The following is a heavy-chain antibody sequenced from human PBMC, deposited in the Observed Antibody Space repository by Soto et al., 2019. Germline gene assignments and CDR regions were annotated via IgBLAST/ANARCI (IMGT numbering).Heavy chain of an antibody. CDR2: IIPIFGTA. CDR1: GGTFSSYA. J-gene: IGHJ3*02. Sequence: ASVKVSCKASGGTFSSYAISWVRQAPGQGLEWMGGIIPIFGTANYAQKFQGRVTITADESTSTAYMELSSLRSEDTAVYYCVITMVRGVMLYAFDIWGQGTMVTVS. CDR3: VITMVRGVMLYAFDI. V-gene: IGHV1-69*13. D-gene: IGHD3-10*01.